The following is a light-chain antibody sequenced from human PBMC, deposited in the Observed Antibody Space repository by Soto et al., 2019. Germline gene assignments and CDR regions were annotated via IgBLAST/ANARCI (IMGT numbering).Light chain of an antibody. CDR1: NSNIGSNK. V-gene: IGLV1-44*01. CDR3: ATWDDSLHGYV. CDR2: TSN. Sequence: VLTQPPSASGTPGHRVTISCSGSNSNIGSNKVNWYQQLPGTAPKLLIYTSNQRPSGVPDRFSGSKSGTSASLAISGLQSEDEADYYCATWDDSLHGYVFGTGTKVTVL. J-gene: IGLJ1*01.